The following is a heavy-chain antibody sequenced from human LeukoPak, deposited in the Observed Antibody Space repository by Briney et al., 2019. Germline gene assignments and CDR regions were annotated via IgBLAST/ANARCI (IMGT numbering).Heavy chain of an antibody. CDR3: ASVPRSSSDY. CDR1: GFTFSSYW. J-gene: IGHJ4*02. D-gene: IGHD3-10*01. CDR2: IKQDGGDK. Sequence: GGSLRLSCGASGFTFSSYWMNWVRQAPGKGLEWVATIKQDGGDKYYVDSVKGRFTISRDNAKNSLYLQMNSLRAEDTAVYYCASVPRSSSDYWGQGTLVTVSS. V-gene: IGHV3-7*05.